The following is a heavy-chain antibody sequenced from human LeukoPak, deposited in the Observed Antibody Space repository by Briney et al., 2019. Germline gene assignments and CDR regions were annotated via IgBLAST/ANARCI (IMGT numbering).Heavy chain of an antibody. CDR2: IIPIFGTA. D-gene: IGHD6-19*01. Sequence: VASVKVSCKASGGTFSSYAISWVRQAPGQGLEWMGRIIPIFGTANYAQKFQGRVTITTDESTSTAYMELSSLRSEDTAVYYCARSGSSGWYREFDYWGQGTLVTVSS. CDR1: GGTFSSYA. J-gene: IGHJ4*02. CDR3: ARSGSSGWYREFDY. V-gene: IGHV1-69*05.